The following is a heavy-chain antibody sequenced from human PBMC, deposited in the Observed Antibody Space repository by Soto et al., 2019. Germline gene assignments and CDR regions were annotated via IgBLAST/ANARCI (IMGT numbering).Heavy chain of an antibody. Sequence: QVQLVESGGGVVQPGRSLRLSCAASGFTFSSYGMHWVRQAPGKGLEWVAVIWYDGSNKYYADSVKGRFTISRDNSKNTLYLQMNSLRAEDTAVYYCARDLDVGGSYHNYYYGMDVWCQGTTVTVSS. D-gene: IGHD1-26*01. CDR1: GFTFSSYG. CDR2: IWYDGSNK. V-gene: IGHV3-33*01. CDR3: ARDLDVGGSYHNYYYGMDV. J-gene: IGHJ6*02.